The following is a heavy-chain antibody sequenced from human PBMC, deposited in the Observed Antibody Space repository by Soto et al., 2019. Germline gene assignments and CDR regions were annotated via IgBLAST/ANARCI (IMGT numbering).Heavy chain of an antibody. CDR2: IYFRGTT. D-gene: IGHD3-22*01. J-gene: IGHJ4*02. CDR1: SGSFTGHF. CDR3: ARMNYYDTSGYPFDY. V-gene: IGHV4-59*11. Sequence: PSETLSLTCAVSSGSFTGHFWSWIRQPPGKGLEWIGYIYFRGTTNYNPSLKSRVTMSADTSKNQFSLKLNSVTAADTAVYYCARMNYYDTSGYPFDYWGQGMMVTVSS.